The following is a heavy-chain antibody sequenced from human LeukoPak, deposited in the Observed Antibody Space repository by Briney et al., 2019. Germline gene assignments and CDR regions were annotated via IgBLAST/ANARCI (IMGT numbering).Heavy chain of an antibody. J-gene: IGHJ3*02. CDR1: EFSVGSNY. CDR2: ISSSSSYI. V-gene: IGHV3-21*01. Sequence: GGSLRLSCAASEFSVGSNYMTWVRQAPGKGLEWVSSISSSSSYIYYADSVKGRFTISRDNAKNSLYLQMNSLRAEDTAVYYCARDSGNYLDAFDIWGQGTMVTVSS. CDR3: ARDSGNYLDAFDI. D-gene: IGHD1-7*01.